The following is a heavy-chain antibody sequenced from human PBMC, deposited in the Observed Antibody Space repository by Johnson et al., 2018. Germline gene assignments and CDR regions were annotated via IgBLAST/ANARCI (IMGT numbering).Heavy chain of an antibody. D-gene: IGHD6-13*01. CDR2: ISYDGSNK. Sequence: QVQLVQSGGGVVQPGRSLRLSCAASGFTFSSYGMHWVRQAPGKGLEWVAVISYDGSNKYYADSVKGRFTISRDNSKNTLYLQMNSLRAEETAVYYCAKDRERSSWYDAFGIWGQGTMVTVSS. V-gene: IGHV3-30*18. CDR3: AKDRERSSWYDAFGI. J-gene: IGHJ3*02. CDR1: GFTFSSYG.